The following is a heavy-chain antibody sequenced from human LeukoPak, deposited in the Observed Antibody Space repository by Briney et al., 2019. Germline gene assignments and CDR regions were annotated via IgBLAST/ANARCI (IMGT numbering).Heavy chain of an antibody. J-gene: IGHJ6*02. V-gene: IGHV3-74*01. Sequence: GGSLRLSCAASGFTFSSSWMHWVRQAPGKGLVWVSHINSDGSSTTYADSVKGRFTISRDNAKSTLYLQMNSLRAEDTAVYYCARSRYGYGYISYGMDVWGQGTTVTVS. CDR1: GFTFSSSW. CDR2: INSDGSST. D-gene: IGHD5-18*01. CDR3: ARSRYGYGYISYGMDV.